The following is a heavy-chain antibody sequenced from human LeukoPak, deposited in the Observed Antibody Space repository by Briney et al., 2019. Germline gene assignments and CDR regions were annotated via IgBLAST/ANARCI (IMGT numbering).Heavy chain of an antibody. D-gene: IGHD6-6*01. V-gene: IGHV5-51*01. Sequence: GESLKISCKGSGYSFTSYWIGWVRQMPGKGLEWMGIIYPGGSDTRYSPSFQGQVTISADKSISTAYLQWSSLKASDTAMYYCARHVYSSSSVHWFDPWGQGTLVTVSS. CDR3: ARHVYSSSSVHWFDP. CDR2: IYPGGSDT. J-gene: IGHJ5*02. CDR1: GYSFTSYW.